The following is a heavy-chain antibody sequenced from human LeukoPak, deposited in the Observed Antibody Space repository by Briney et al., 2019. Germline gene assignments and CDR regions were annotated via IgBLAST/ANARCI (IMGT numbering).Heavy chain of an antibody. CDR3: ARVRAIAATGTGARYFQD. CDR2: NNPNSGGT. D-gene: IGHD1-1*01. V-gene: IGHV1-2*02. J-gene: IGHJ1*01. Sequence: ASVKVSCKASGYTFTDYHIYWLRQPPGQGLEWMGWNNPNSGGTNYAQKFQGRVTMTRDTSTNTAYMELSRLRSDDTAVYFSARVRAIAATGTGARYFQDWGQGTLVTVSS. CDR1: GYTFTDYH.